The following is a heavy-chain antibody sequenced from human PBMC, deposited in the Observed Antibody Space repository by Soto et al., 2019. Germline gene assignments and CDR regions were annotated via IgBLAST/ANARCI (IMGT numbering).Heavy chain of an antibody. J-gene: IGHJ6*02. CDR1: GSTFRSYG. D-gene: IGHD4-17*01. Sequence: PGGSLRLSCAASGSTFRSYGMHWVRQAPGKGLEWVAAISYDGSNKNYVDSVKGRFTISRDNSENTLYLQMNSLRAEDAAVYYCARVKMNGDYVPYYYGMEVWGQGTTVNVSS. CDR2: ISYDGSNK. CDR3: ARVKMNGDYVPYYYGMEV. V-gene: IGHV3-30*03.